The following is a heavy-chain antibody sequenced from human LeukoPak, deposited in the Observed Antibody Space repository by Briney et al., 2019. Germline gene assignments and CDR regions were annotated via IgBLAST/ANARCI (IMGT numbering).Heavy chain of an antibody. CDR3: SRGPILLWIHNGMDV. D-gene: IGHD3-10*01. CDR2: ITRKSYGGTT. V-gene: IGHV3-49*04. CDR1: GHTSDDYT. Sequence: GRSLRLSCTASGHTSDDYTVTWVRQAPGKGLEWVGFITRKSYGGTTEYAASVEGRFTISRDDSKSSAYLQMNSLKTEDTAVYYCSRGPILLWIHNGMDVWGQGTTVTVSS. J-gene: IGHJ6*02.